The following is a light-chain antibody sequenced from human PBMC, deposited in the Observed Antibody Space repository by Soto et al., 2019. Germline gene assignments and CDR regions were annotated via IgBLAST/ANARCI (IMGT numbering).Light chain of an antibody. CDR1: SSDVGRYSL. J-gene: IGLJ2*01. Sequence: QPVLTQPASVSGSLGQSITISCTGTSSDVGRYSLVSWYQQSPGKAPKLIIFEDIERPSGVSNRFSGSKSGNTASLTISGLQTEDEADYYCCSYAGGTSVIFGGGTKLTVL. CDR2: EDI. CDR3: CSYAGGTSVI. V-gene: IGLV2-23*01.